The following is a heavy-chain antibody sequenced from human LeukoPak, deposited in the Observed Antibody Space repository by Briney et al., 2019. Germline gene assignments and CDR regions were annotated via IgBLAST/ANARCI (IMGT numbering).Heavy chain of an antibody. D-gene: IGHD2-2*01. CDR3: ARESPLPGYYYYYYMDV. V-gene: IGHV1-2*02. CDR2: INPNSGGT. CDR1: GYTFTGYY. J-gene: IGHJ6*03. Sequence: ASVKVSCKASGYTFTGYYMHWVRQAPGQGLEWMGWINPNSGGTNYAQKFQGRVTMTRDTSISTAYMELSRLRSDDTAVYYCARESPLPGYYYYYYMDVWGKGTTVTVSS.